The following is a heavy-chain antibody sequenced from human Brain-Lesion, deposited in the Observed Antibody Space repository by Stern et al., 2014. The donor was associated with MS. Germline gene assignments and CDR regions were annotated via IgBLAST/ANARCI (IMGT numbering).Heavy chain of an antibody. V-gene: IGHV4-31*03. Sequence: VQLVESGPGLVKPSQTLSLPCTASGGSISSGNYYWSWIRQHPGKGLEWNGSLYPGGSPYYTPPLKSRVTTSIDTSKNQFSLKLSSVAAADTAVYYCARGSREVLLPRFYFDYWGQGTLVTVSS. D-gene: IGHD3-3*01. J-gene: IGHJ4*02. CDR3: ARGSREVLLPRFYFDY. CDR1: GGSISSGNYY. CDR2: LYPGGSP.